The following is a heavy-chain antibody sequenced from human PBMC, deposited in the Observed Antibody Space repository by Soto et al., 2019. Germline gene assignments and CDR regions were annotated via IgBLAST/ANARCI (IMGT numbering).Heavy chain of an antibody. J-gene: IGHJ4*02. D-gene: IGHD1-1*01. V-gene: IGHV4-31*03. CDR1: GGSISSGGYY. CDR2: IYYSGST. CDR3: SRDRTRYPSFFDY. Sequence: QVQLQESGPGLVKPSQTLSLTCTVSGGSISSGGYYWSWIRQHPGKGLEWIGYIYYSGSTYYNPSRQSRVTISVDTSKNQFSLKLSSVTAADTAVYYCSRDRTRYPSFFDYWGQGTLVTVSS.